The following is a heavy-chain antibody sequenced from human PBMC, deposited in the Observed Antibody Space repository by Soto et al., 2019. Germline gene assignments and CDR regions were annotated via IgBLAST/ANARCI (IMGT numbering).Heavy chain of an antibody. V-gene: IGHV6-1*01. CDR1: GDSVSSNSAG. CDR3: ARGERYTGRIFGY. D-gene: IGHD3-10*01. Sequence: SQTLSLTCAITGDSVSSNSAGWSWVRQSPSRGLEWLGRTYYRSKWYYEYAVSVRGRITINPDTSKNQYSLQLNSVTPEDTAVYFFARGERYTGRIFGYWVQGTLATVSS. J-gene: IGHJ4*03. CDR2: TYYRSKWYY.